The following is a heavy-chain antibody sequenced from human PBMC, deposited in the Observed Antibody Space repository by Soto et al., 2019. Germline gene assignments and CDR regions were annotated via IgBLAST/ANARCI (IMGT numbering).Heavy chain of an antibody. D-gene: IGHD2-15*01. CDR3: ARGGIVVVVAATIDDAFDI. J-gene: IGHJ3*02. Sequence: GASVKVSCKTSGGTFSSYAISWVRQAPGQGLEWMGCIIPIFGTAKYAQNFQGRVTITADESTSTAYMELSSLRSEDTAVYYCARGGIVVVVAATIDDAFDIGGQGSMVTVSS. V-gene: IGHV1-69*13. CDR2: IIPIFGTA. CDR1: GGTFSSYA.